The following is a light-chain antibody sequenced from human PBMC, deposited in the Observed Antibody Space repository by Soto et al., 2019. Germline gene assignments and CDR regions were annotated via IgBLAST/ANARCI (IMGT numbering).Light chain of an antibody. J-gene: IGKJ4*01. V-gene: IGKV3-11*01. Sequence: EIVLTQSPATLSLSPGERATLSSRAGRGVSSSLAWYQQKPGQAPRLLIYDASNRATGIPARFSGSGSGTDFTLTISSLEPEDFAVYYCQQRSNWPFTFGGGTKVEIK. CDR3: QQRSNWPFT. CDR2: DAS. CDR1: RGVSSS.